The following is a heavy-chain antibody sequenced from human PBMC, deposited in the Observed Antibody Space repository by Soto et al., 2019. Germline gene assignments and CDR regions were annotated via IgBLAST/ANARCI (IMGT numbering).Heavy chain of an antibody. CDR2: IDWDDDT. D-gene: IGHD3-22*01. CDR3: ARPYDSCGFPTYFDV. Sequence: SGPTLVNPTHPLTLTCTFSGFSLSTRGGCVSWIRQPPGKHLEWLALIDWDDDTYYSTSLKTRLTISKDTSKTQVFLTMTNVDPVDTATYYCARPYDSCGFPTYFDVWGRGTLVTVSS. CDR1: GFSLSTRGGC. V-gene: IGHV2-70*01. J-gene: IGHJ2*01.